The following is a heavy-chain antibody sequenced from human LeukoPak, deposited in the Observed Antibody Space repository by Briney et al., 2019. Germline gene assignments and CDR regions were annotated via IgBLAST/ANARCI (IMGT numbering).Heavy chain of an antibody. Sequence: GGSLRLSCAASGFSFSNYNMNWVRQAPGKGLEWVSTICSSSAYIHYADTVKGRFTISRDNAKNSLYLLMNSLRADDTAVYYCARDFEVAGSFLYWGQGTLVTVSS. J-gene: IGHJ4*02. D-gene: IGHD2/OR15-2a*01. CDR3: ARDFEVAGSFLY. V-gene: IGHV3-21*04. CDR1: GFSFSNYN. CDR2: ICSSSAYI.